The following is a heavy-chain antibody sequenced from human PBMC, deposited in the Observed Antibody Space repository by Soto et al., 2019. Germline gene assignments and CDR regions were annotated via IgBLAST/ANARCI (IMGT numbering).Heavy chain of an antibody. J-gene: IGHJ3*02. D-gene: IGHD5-18*01. Sequence: SETLSLSCTVSGGSISSGDYYWSWIRQPPGKGLEWIGYIYYSGSTYYNPSLKSRVTISVDTSKNQFSLKLSSVTAADTAVYYCAREYGQLWLGPAFDIWGQGTMVTVSS. CDR1: GGSISSGDYY. CDR2: IYYSGST. V-gene: IGHV4-30-4*01. CDR3: AREYGQLWLGPAFDI.